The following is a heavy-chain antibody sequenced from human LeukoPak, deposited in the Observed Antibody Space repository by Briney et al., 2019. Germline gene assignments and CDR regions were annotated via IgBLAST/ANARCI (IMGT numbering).Heavy chain of an antibody. CDR1: DDSITMYY. V-gene: IGHV4-59*01. J-gene: IGHJ6*03. D-gene: IGHD1-1*01. Sequence: SETLSLTCSVSDDSITMYYWTWIRQPPGKGLEWIGYVDHTGGTNFNPSLNGRVSISRDTTKNLFSLRLRSVTAADTAVYFCARGRVSSSTWYSTYYYYFYMDVWGKGTTVTVSS. CDR2: VDHTGGT. CDR3: ARGRVSSSTWYSTYYYYFYMDV.